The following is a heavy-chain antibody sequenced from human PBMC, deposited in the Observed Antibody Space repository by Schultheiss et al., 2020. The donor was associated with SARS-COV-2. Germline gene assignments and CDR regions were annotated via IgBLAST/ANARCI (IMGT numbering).Heavy chain of an antibody. J-gene: IGHJ4*02. Sequence: GESLKISCAASGFTFSSYAMSWVRQAPGKGLEWVSAISGSGGSTYYADSVKGRFTISRDNSKNTLYLQMSSLRVEDTAVYFCASYGYCSSTTCYPSHWGQGTPVTVSS. CDR3: ASYGYCSSTTCYPSH. D-gene: IGHD2-2*01. CDR2: ISGSGGST. V-gene: IGHV3-23*01. CDR1: GFTFSSYA.